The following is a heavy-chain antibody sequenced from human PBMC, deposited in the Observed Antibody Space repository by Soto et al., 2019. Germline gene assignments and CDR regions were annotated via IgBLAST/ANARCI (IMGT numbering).Heavy chain of an antibody. CDR3: TAAYSSSSTLYFDY. J-gene: IGHJ4*02. D-gene: IGHD2-2*01. Sequence: EVQLVESGGGLVKPGGSLRLCCAASGFTFSKAWMTWVRQAPGKGLEWVGRIKSKADGGTIDYAAPVKGRFTISRDDSKNTLYLQMNSLKTEDTALYSCTAAYSSSSTLYFDYWVQGALVSVSS. V-gene: IGHV3-15*01. CDR2: IKSKADGGTI. CDR1: GFTFSKAW.